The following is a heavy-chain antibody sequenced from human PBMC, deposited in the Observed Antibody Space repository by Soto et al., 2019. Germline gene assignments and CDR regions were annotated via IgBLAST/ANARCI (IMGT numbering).Heavy chain of an antibody. CDR1: GYSFTSYW. V-gene: IGHV5-51*01. J-gene: IGHJ5*02. CDR2: IYPGDSDT. D-gene: IGHD1-26*01. Sequence: GESLKISCKGSGYSFTSYWIGWVRQMPGKGLEWMGIIYPGDSDTRYSPSFQGHVTFSPKKSFSPPYLQGSSLKASDTAMYYCARRGSGTYWFHPWGQETLFTVSS. CDR3: ARRGSGTYWFHP.